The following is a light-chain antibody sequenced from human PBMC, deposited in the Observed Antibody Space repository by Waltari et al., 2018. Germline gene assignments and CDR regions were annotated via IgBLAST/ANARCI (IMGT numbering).Light chain of an antibody. CDR2: GAS. V-gene: IGKV3-20*01. Sequence: EIVLTQSPGTLSLSPGERATLSCRASQSVTSSYLAWYQQKPGQAPRLLMYGASSRATGIPDRFSGSGSGTDFTLTISRLEPEDFAVYYCQQYGSSPPLTFGGWTKVEIK. J-gene: IGKJ4*01. CDR1: QSVTSSY. CDR3: QQYGSSPPLT.